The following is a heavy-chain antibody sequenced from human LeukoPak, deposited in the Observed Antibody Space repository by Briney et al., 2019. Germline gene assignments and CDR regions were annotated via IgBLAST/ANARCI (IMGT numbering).Heavy chain of an antibody. Sequence: GGSLRLSCAASGFTFSSYGMHWVRQAPGKGLEWVAVISYDGSNKYYADSVKGRFTISRDNSKNTLYLQMNSLRAEDTAVYYCAKDREYSSSWFHPPSYGMDVWGQGTTVTVSS. CDR3: AKDREYSSSWFHPPSYGMDV. D-gene: IGHD6-13*01. J-gene: IGHJ6*02. V-gene: IGHV3-30*18. CDR1: GFTFSSYG. CDR2: ISYDGSNK.